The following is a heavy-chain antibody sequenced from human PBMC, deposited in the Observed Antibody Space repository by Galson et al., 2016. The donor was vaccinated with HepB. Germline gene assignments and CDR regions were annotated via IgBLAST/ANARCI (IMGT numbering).Heavy chain of an antibody. CDR2: ISDSGTT. J-gene: IGHJ1*01. CDR3: ARLSGGTIV. CDR1: GGSIRGYF. V-gene: IGHV4-4*07. Sequence: LSLTCTVSGGSIRGYFWNWIRQAAGETLEWIGRISDSGTTNSKPTLRSRATMSVDTSKNQFSLKLTSVTAADTAVYYCARLSGGTIVWGQGTLVTVSS. D-gene: IGHD1-7*01.